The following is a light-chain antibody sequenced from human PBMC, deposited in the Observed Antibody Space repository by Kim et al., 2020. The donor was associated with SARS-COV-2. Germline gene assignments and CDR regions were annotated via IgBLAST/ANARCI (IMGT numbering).Light chain of an antibody. CDR1: QDISDY. CDR2: DAS. CDR3: QHLGS. Sequence: DIQMTQSPSSLSASIGDRVSIPCQASQDISDYLNCYQQKPGKAPKLLIYDASNLETGVPLRFSGSGSGTDFTLTINSLQPEDVATYFCQHLGSFGGGTKVDIK. V-gene: IGKV1-33*01. J-gene: IGKJ4*01.